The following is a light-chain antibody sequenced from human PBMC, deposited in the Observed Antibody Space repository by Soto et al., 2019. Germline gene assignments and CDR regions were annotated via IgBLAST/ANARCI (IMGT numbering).Light chain of an antibody. V-gene: IGKV1-39*01. CDR3: QHYNHWLWT. CDR2: DAS. CDR1: QYISTS. Sequence: DIQMAQSPTSLSASVGDRLAIACRASQYISTSLNWYQQEPGKAPKPLIYDASSLQGGVPSRFSGSGSATDFALTISSLRSEDSAVYYCQHYNHWLWTFGQGTKVDIK. J-gene: IGKJ1*01.